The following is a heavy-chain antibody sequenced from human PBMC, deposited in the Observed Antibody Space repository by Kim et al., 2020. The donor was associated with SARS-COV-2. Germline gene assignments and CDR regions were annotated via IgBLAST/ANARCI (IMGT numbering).Heavy chain of an antibody. V-gene: IGHV4-39*07. J-gene: IGHJ4*02. D-gene: IGHD2-21*02. CDR2: IYYSGST. CDR1: GGSISSSSYY. Sequence: SETLSLTCTVSGGSISSSSYYWGWIRQPPGKGLEWIGSIYYSGSTYYNPSLKSRVTISVDTSKNQFSLKLSSVTAADTAVYYCARRLLAYCGGDCYVWGQGTLVTVSS. CDR3: ARRLLAYCGGDCYV.